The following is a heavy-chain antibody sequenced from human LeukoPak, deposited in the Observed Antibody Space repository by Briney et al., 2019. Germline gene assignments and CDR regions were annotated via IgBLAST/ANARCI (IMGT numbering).Heavy chain of an antibody. CDR3: GRVGDDYGDYGGGNDAFDI. V-gene: IGHV4-39*07. Sequence: PSETLSLTCTVSGGSISSSTYYWGWIRQPPGKGLEWIGSRYYRGNIYYNPSLKSRVTISVDTSKNQFSLKLSSVTAADTAVYYWGRVGDDYGDYGGGNDAFDIWGQGTMVTVSS. CDR1: GGSISSSTYY. J-gene: IGHJ3*02. D-gene: IGHD4-17*01. CDR2: RYYRGNI.